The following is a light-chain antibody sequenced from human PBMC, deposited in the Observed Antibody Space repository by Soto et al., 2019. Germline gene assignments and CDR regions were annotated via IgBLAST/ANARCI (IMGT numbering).Light chain of an antibody. Sequence: EILLTHQPNPLSLSTGERATLSCRASQSVSSYLAWYQQKPGQAPRLLIYDASNRATGIPARFSGSGSGTDFTLTINSLEPEDFAVYYCQQRSNGPLITLGQVTRLEI. CDR2: DAS. CDR3: QQRSNGPLIT. V-gene: IGKV3-11*01. J-gene: IGKJ5*01. CDR1: QSVSSY.